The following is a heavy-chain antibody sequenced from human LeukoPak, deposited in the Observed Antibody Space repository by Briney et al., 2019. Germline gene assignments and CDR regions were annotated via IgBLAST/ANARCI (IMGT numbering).Heavy chain of an antibody. D-gene: IGHD1-26*01. CDR3: ARLVVGALANWFDP. V-gene: IGHV4-59*08. CDR1: GGSISSDS. J-gene: IGHJ5*02. CDR2: ISYIGST. Sequence: SETLSLTCSVSGGSISSDSWSWIRQPPGKGLEWIGYISYIGSTNYNPSLKSRVTISVDTSKNQFSLKLSSVTAADTAVYYCARLVVGALANWFDPWGQGTLVTVSS.